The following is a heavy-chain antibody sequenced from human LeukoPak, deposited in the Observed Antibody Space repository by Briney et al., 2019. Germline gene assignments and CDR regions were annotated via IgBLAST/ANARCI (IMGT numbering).Heavy chain of an antibody. V-gene: IGHV4-31*03. Sequence: SETLSLTCTVSGGSISSGGYYWSWIRQHPGKGLEWIGYIYYSGSTYYNPSLKSRVNISVDTSKNQFSLKLSSVTAADTAVYYCAREVTIFGGVDVWGKGTTVTVSS. CDR1: GGSISSGGYY. D-gene: IGHD3-3*01. CDR2: IYYSGST. J-gene: IGHJ6*04. CDR3: AREVTIFGGVDV.